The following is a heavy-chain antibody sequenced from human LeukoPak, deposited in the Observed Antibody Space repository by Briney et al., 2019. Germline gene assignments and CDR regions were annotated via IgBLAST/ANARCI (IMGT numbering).Heavy chain of an antibody. CDR3: ARDVGSSWYGNVDNWFDP. CDR1: GYTFTGYY. Sequence: ASVKVSCKASGYTFTGYYMHWVRQAPGQGLEWMGWINPNSGGTNYAQRFQGRVTMTRDTSISTAYMELSRLRSDDTAVYYCARDVGSSWYGNVDNWFDPWGQGTLVTVSS. V-gene: IGHV1-2*02. D-gene: IGHD6-13*01. CDR2: INPNSGGT. J-gene: IGHJ5*02.